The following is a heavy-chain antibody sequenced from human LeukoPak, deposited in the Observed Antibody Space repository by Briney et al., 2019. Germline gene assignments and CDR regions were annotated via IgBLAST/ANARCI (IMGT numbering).Heavy chain of an antibody. V-gene: IGHV1-2*02. CDR1: GYTSTGYY. J-gene: IGHJ4*02. CDR2: INPNSGGT. Sequence: ASVKVSCKASGYTSTGYYMHWVRQAPGQGLEWMGWINPNSGGTNYAQKFQGRVTMTRDTSISTAYMELSRLRSDDTAVYYCARGNYDILTGYVDYWGQGTLVTVSS. CDR3: ARGNYDILTGYVDY. D-gene: IGHD3-9*01.